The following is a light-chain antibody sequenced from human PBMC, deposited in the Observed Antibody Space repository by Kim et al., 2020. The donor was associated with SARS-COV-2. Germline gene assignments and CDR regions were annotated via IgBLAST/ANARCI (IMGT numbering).Light chain of an antibody. Sequence: SVGDRVTITCRASESVGTYLNWYQQKPGKAPNLLIYSASYLQSGVPSRFSGGGSGIEFTLTISSLQPEDYATYFCQQTYSSLTVTFGQGTRLEIK. CDR2: SAS. J-gene: IGKJ5*01. V-gene: IGKV1-39*01. CDR1: ESVGTY. CDR3: QQTYSSLTVT.